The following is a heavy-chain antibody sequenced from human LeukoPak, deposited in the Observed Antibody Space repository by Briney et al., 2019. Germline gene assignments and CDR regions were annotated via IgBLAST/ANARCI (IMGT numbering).Heavy chain of an antibody. CDR1: GGSISSGSYY. J-gene: IGHJ5*02. D-gene: IGHD2-2*01. Sequence: SETLSLTCTVSGGSISSGSYYWSWIRQPAGKGLEWIGRIYTSGSTNYNPSLKIRVTISVDTSKNQFSLKLSSVTAADTAVYYCARDWGYCSSTSCSPGNWFDPWGQGTLVTVSS. CDR2: IYTSGST. CDR3: ARDWGYCSSTSCSPGNWFDP. V-gene: IGHV4-61*02.